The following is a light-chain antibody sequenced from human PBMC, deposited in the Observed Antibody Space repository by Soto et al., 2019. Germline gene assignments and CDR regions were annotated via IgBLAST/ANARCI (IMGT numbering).Light chain of an antibody. CDR2: GAS. CDR3: QQYNYWPLT. Sequence: EIVLTQSPGTLSLSPGERATLSCRASQSVSSSYLAWYQQKPGQAPRLLIYGASSRATGIPDRFSGSGSGTDFTLTIRRLEPEDFAVYYCQQYNYWPLTFGQGTRLEIK. CDR1: QSVSSSY. V-gene: IGKV3-20*01. J-gene: IGKJ5*01.